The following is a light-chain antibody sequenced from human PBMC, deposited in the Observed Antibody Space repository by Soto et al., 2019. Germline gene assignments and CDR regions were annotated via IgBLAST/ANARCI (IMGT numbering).Light chain of an antibody. CDR2: LNSDGSH. CDR1: SGHSNYA. Sequence: QPVLTQSPSASASLGASVKLTCTLSSGHSNYAIAWHQLQPEKGPRYLMKLNSDGSHIKGDGIPDRCSGSSSGAERYLSISSLQSEDEADYYCQTWGTGIQVFGGGTKLTVL. CDR3: QTWGTGIQV. V-gene: IGLV4-69*01. J-gene: IGLJ2*01.